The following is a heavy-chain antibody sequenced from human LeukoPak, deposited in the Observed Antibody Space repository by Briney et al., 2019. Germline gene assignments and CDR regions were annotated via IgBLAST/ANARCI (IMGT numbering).Heavy chain of an antibody. J-gene: IGHJ5*02. CDR3: AKGARGDTVTSIVGLNWFDP. CDR1: GITFRSYG. Sequence: PGGSLRLSCAASGITFRSYGMHWVRQAPGKGLEWVAAISYDGSHKYYADSVKGRFSISRDNSKNTLYLQMNSLRADDTAVYYCAKGARGDTVTSIVGLNWFDPWGQGTLVTVPS. V-gene: IGHV3-30*18. D-gene: IGHD4-17*01. CDR2: ISYDGSHK.